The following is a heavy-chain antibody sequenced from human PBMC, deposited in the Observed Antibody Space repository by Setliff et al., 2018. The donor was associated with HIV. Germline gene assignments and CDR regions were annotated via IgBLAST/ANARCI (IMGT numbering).Heavy chain of an antibody. J-gene: IGHJ4*02. Sequence: SETLSLTCTVSGGSISTSYWNWIRQPPGKGLEWIAYIYSSGTTQYNPSVESRVTMSLDTARDQFSLNLRSVTAADTAVYFCARLIHTGLLYFDFWGLGTLVTVSS. D-gene: IGHD2-8*02. CDR3: ARLIHTGLLYFDF. V-gene: IGHV4-4*09. CDR1: GGSISTSY. CDR2: IYSSGTT.